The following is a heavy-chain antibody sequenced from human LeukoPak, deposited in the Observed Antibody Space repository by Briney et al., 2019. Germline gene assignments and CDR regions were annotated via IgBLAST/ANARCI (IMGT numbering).Heavy chain of an antibody. D-gene: IGHD1-1*01. V-gene: IGHV1-2*02. J-gene: IGHJ4*02. CDR3: TRGGDDEGPNYFDY. Sequence: ASVKVSCEASGYTFIDYYMQWVRQAPGHGLEWMGWINLNSGGTHYVQKFQGRVTMTRDTSINTAHMELSGLRSGDTAVYYCTRGGDDEGPNYFDYWGQGTLVTVSS. CDR1: GYTFIDYY. CDR2: INLNSGGT.